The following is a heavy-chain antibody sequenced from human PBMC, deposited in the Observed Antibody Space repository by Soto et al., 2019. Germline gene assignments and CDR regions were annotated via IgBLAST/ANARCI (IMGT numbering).Heavy chain of an antibody. Sequence: ASVKVSCKASGYTFTSYAMHWVRQAPGQRLEWMGWINAGNGNTKYSQKFQGRVTITRDTSASTAYMELSSLRSEDTAVYYCANVYSSGWHGPDYWGQGTLVTVSS. CDR1: GYTFTSYA. CDR3: ANVYSSGWHGPDY. V-gene: IGHV1-3*01. D-gene: IGHD6-19*01. J-gene: IGHJ4*02. CDR2: INAGNGNT.